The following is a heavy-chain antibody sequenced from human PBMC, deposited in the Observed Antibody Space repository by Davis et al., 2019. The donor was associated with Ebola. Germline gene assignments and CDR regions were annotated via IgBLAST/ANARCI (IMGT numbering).Heavy chain of an antibody. CDR3: ARDRGEPRGYYGMDV. CDR2: ISSSGSTI. D-gene: IGHD1-14*01. V-gene: IGHV3-48*03. Sequence: PGGSLRLSCAASGFTFSSYEMNWVRQAPGKGLEWVSYISSSGSTIYYADSVKGRFTISRDNAKNSLYLQMNSLRAEDTAVYYCARDRGEPRGYYGMDVWGQGTTVTVSS. J-gene: IGHJ6*02. CDR1: GFTFSSYE.